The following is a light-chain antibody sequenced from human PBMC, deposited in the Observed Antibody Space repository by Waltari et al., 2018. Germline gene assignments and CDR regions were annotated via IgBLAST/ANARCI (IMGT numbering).Light chain of an antibody. CDR1: QSITSW. Sequence: DIQMTQSPSTLSASVGDRVTLTCRASQSITSWLAWYPQKPGKAPHLLIYKASSLESGVPARFSGSGSGTEFTLTISSLQPDDFATYYCQQYNTYSTFGQGTKLEIK. J-gene: IGKJ2*01. V-gene: IGKV1-5*03. CDR3: QQYNTYST. CDR2: KAS.